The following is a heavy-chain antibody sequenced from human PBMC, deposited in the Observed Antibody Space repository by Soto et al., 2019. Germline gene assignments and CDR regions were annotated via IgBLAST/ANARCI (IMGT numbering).Heavy chain of an antibody. J-gene: IGHJ4*02. V-gene: IGHV1-3*01. CDR3: ASDADPMTTLTPIDF. CDR1: GYTFTGYA. Sequence: ASVKVSCKASGYTFTGYAMHWVRQAPGQRLEWVGWINAGNGDTKYSQRFQGRVTITRDTSASTAYMELSSLRSEDTAVYYCASDADPMTTLTPIDFWGQGTLVTVSS. CDR2: INAGNGDT. D-gene: IGHD4-17*01.